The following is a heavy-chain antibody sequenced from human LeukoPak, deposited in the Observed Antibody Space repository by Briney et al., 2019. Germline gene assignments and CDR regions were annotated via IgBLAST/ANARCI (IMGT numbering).Heavy chain of an antibody. Sequence: GASVKVSCKASGYTFTGYYMHWVRQAPGQGLEWMGWINPNSGGTNYAQKFQGRVTMTRDTSISTAYMELSSLRSEDTAVYCCARGAIAAAGTGFDYWGQGTLVTVSS. CDR1: GYTFTGYY. CDR2: INPNSGGT. CDR3: ARGAIAAAGTGFDY. J-gene: IGHJ4*02. D-gene: IGHD6-13*01. V-gene: IGHV1-2*02.